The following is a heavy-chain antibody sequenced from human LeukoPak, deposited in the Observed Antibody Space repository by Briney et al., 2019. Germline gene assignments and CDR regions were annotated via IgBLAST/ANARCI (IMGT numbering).Heavy chain of an antibody. D-gene: IGHD6-13*01. CDR2: ISSSSSSI. CDR1: GFTFSSYS. V-gene: IGHV3-21*01. J-gene: IGHJ4*02. CDR3: ASPYNSRWYELCY. Sequence: GGSLRLSCAASGFTFSSYSMNWVRQAPGKGLEWVSSISSSSSSIYYADSVKGRFTIARDNAKKSLYLQMNSLRAEDTAVYYCASPYNSRWYELCYWGQGTLVTVSS.